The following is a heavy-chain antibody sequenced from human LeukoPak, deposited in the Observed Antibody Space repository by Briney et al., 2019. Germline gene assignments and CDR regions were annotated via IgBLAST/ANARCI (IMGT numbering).Heavy chain of an antibody. V-gene: IGHV3-23*01. CDR2: ISGSGGST. CDR3: AKESVLIAVITVAYYFDY. J-gene: IGHJ4*02. D-gene: IGHD3-22*01. Sequence: GGSLRLSCAASGFTFSSYAMSWVRQAPGKGLEWVSAISGSGGSTYYADSVKGRFTISRDNSKNTLYLQMNSLRAEDTAVYYCAKESVLIAVITVAYYFDYWGQGTLVTVSS. CDR1: GFTFSSYA.